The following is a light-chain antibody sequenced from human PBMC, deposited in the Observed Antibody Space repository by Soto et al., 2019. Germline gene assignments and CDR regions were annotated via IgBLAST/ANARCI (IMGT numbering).Light chain of an antibody. Sequence: DIQMTQSPSSVSASVGDRVTITCRASQGISSSLAWYQQKPGKVPKLLIYAASSLQSGVPSRFSGSGSGTDFTLTITSLQPEDFATYYCQQANSFRTFGQGTKVDIK. CDR3: QQANSFRT. V-gene: IGKV1D-12*01. CDR2: AAS. J-gene: IGKJ1*01. CDR1: QGISSS.